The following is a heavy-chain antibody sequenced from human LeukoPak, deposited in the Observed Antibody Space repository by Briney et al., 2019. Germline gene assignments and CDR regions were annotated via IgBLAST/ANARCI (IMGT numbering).Heavy chain of an antibody. CDR1: GGSISSYY. Sequence: PSETLSLTCTVSGGSISSYYWSWIRQPAGKGLEWIGRIYASGSTNYTPSLKSRVTMSVDTSKNQFSLKLSSVTAADTAVYYCATTPAQECSGGSCEINDYWGQGTLVTVSS. D-gene: IGHD2-15*01. CDR3: ATTPAQECSGGSCEINDY. J-gene: IGHJ4*02. CDR2: IYASGST. V-gene: IGHV4-4*07.